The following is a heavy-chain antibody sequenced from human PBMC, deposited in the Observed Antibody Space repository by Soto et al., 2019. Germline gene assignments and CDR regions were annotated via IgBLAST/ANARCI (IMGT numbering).Heavy chain of an antibody. CDR2: ISGGDGSP. CDR1: GFTFGSSA. J-gene: IGHJ4*02. CDR3: AKWHTYNYDSLAFSGFDC. Sequence: GSLRLSCTASGFTFGSSAMTWVRQAPGKGLEWVSAISGGDGSPSYADSVKGRFTISRDNSKNTLYLHMNSLRADDTAAYYCAKWHTYNYDSLAFSGFDCWGQGTQVTVSS. D-gene: IGHD3-16*01. V-gene: IGHV3-23*01.